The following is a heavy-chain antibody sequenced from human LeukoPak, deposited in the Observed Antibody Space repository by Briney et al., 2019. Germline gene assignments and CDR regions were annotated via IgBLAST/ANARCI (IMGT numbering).Heavy chain of an antibody. CDR3: ARLGASLEWDSGSFPDY. J-gene: IGHJ4*02. CDR2: IF. Sequence: PSETLSLTCSVSGVYFSSSGCYWGWIRQPPGKGLEWIGSIFYNPSLKSRITISADTSKNQFSLELRFVTAADTAVCYCARLGASLEWDSGSFPDYWGQGTLVTVSS. V-gene: IGHV4-39*01. D-gene: IGHD3-3*01. CDR1: GVYFSSSGCY.